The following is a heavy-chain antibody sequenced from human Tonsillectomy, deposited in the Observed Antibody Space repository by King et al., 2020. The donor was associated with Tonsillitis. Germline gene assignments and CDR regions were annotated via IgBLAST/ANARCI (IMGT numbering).Heavy chain of an antibody. Sequence: VQLVESGGGLVQPGGSLRLSCAASGFIFSNYAMSWVRQAPGKGLEWVSAISGGGDNTYYADSVKGRFTISVDNSKNTLYLQMNSLRDEDTAVYYCAKKLHGFFDYWGQGTLVTVSS. J-gene: IGHJ4*02. V-gene: IGHV3-23*04. CDR1: GFIFSNYA. D-gene: IGHD6-25*01. CDR2: ISGGGDNT. CDR3: AKKLHGFFDY.